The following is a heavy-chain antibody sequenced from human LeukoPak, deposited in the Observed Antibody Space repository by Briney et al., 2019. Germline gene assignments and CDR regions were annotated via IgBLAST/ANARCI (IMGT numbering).Heavy chain of an antibody. V-gene: IGHV3-23*01. Sequence: GGSLRLSCAASGFTFSSYAMSWVRQAPGKGLEWVSAISGSGGSTYYADSVKGRFTISRDNSKNTLHLQMNSLRAEDTAVYYCAKHPLTTVTTGSFYYWGQGTLVTVSS. CDR1: GFTFSSYA. CDR2: ISGSGGST. J-gene: IGHJ4*02. D-gene: IGHD4-17*01. CDR3: AKHPLTTVTTGSFYY.